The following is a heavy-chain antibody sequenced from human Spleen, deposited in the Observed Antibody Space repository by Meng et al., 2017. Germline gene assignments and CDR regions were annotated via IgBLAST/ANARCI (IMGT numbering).Heavy chain of an antibody. D-gene: IGHD5-24*01. V-gene: IGHV3-20*04. CDR3: ARDGYNQIAFDY. CDR1: GFTFDDYG. J-gene: IGHJ4*02. Sequence: GESLKISCAASGFTFDDYGMSWVRQAPGKGLEWVSFISGTGATTDYADSVEGRFTVSRENRRNTLYLQLSNLRVDDTALYFCARDGYNQIAFDYWGPGIVVTVSS. CDR2: ISGTGATT.